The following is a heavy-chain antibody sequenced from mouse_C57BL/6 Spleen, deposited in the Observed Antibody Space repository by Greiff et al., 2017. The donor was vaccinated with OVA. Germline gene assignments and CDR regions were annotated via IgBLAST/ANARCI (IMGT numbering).Heavy chain of an antibody. J-gene: IGHJ2*01. CDR2: ISGGGGNN. CDR3: ARRPNYYGSSLYYFDY. Sequence: EVKVEESGGGLVKPGGSLKLSCAASGFTFSSYTMSWVRQTPEKRLEWVATISGGGGNNYYPDSVKGRFTISRDNAKNTLYLQMSSLRSEDTALYYCARRPNYYGSSLYYFDYWGQGTTLTVSS. V-gene: IGHV5-9*01. CDR1: GFTFSSYT. D-gene: IGHD1-1*01.